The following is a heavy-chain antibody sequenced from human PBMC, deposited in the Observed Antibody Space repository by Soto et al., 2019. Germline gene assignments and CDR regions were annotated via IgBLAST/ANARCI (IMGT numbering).Heavy chain of an antibody. J-gene: IGHJ4*02. Sequence: SETLSLTCTVSGGSISSSSYYWGWIRQPPGKGLEWIGSIYYSGSTYYNPSLKSRVTISVDTSKNQFSLKLSFVTAADTAVYYCARHIAVASYFDYWGQGTLVTVS. D-gene: IGHD6-19*01. CDR3: ARHIAVASYFDY. CDR1: GGSISSSSYY. CDR2: IYYSGST. V-gene: IGHV4-39*01.